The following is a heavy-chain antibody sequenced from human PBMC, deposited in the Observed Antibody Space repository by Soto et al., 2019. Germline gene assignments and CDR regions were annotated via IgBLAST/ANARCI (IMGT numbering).Heavy chain of an antibody. V-gene: IGHV3-33*01. CDR1: GFTFSSYG. CDR3: ARGESYYYDSSGYYYDFDY. D-gene: IGHD3-22*01. Sequence: PGGSLRLSCAASGFTFSSYGMHWVRQAPGKGLEWVAVIWYDGSNKYYADSVKGRFTISRDNSKNTLYLQMNSLRAEDTAVYYCARGESYYYDSSGYYYDFDYWGQGTLVTVSS. J-gene: IGHJ4*02. CDR2: IWYDGSNK.